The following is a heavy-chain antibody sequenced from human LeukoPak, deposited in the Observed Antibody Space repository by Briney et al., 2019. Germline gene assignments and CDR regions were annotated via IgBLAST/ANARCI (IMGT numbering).Heavy chain of an antibody. D-gene: IGHD1-14*01. CDR3: ARDLGLRPNPKGYFAS. CDR2: ISAYNGNT. CDR1: GYTFTSYG. Sequence: GASVKVSCKASGYTFTSYGISWVRQAPGQGLEWMGWISAYNGNTNYAQKLQGRVTMTTDTSTSTAYMELRSLRSDDTAVYYCARDLGLRPNPKGYFASWGQGTLVTVSS. J-gene: IGHJ4*02. V-gene: IGHV1-18*01.